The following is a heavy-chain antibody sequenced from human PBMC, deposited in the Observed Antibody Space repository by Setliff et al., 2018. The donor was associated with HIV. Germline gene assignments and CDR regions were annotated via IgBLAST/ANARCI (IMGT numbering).Heavy chain of an antibody. CDR3: ARTLYSSFSSFDY. J-gene: IGHJ4*02. V-gene: IGHV1-69-2*01. D-gene: IGHD6-19*01. Sequence: GPQVKVSCKASGYTFTDYYMHWVQQAPAKGLEWVGRVDPKNGDTIYAEKLRGRVTITADTSTDTAYMELGSLRSEDTALYYCARTLYSSFSSFDYWGQGTLVTVSS. CDR2: VDPKNGDT. CDR1: GYTFTDYY.